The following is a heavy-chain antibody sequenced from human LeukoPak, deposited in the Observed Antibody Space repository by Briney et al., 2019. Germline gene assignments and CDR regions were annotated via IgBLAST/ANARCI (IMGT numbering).Heavy chain of an antibody. CDR2: IRYDGSNK. J-gene: IGHJ4*02. Sequence: GGSLRLSCAASGFTFSSYGMHWVRQAPGKGLEWVAFIRYDGSNKYYADSVKGRFTISRDNSTNTLYLQMNSVRVADSGVYYCAKDKPGGYYYDSSGYYFPDYWGQGTLVTVSS. V-gene: IGHV3-30*02. CDR3: AKDKPGGYYYDSSGYYFPDY. D-gene: IGHD3-22*01. CDR1: GFTFSSYG.